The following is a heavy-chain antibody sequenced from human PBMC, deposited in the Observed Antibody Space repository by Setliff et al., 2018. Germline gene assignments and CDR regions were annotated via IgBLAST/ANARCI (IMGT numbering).Heavy chain of an antibody. V-gene: IGHV4-61*02. CDR2: IYTSGST. Sequence: SETLSLTCTVSGGSISTTDYYWSWIRQPAGKGLEWIGRIYTSGSTNYNPSLKSRVTMSVDTSKNQFSLKLSSVTAADTAVYYCARVSTVTTWPYYYYMDVWGKGTTVTVSS. J-gene: IGHJ6*03. CDR3: ARVSTVTTWPYYYYMDV. D-gene: IGHD4-4*01. CDR1: GGSISTTDYY.